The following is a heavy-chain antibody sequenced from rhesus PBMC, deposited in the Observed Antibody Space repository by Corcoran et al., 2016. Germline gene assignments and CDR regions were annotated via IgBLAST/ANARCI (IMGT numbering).Heavy chain of an antibody. CDR2: YRNKANCGPA. V-gene: IGHV3-116*02. Sequence: EVRLAESGGGLVQPGGSLRLSCAASGFTFSDYYMSWVRQAPGLGPEGVGFYRNKANCGPAEYGASVKGRFTISRDDSKSIASLQMNSLKTEDTAVYYCARVTFGGLDYWGQGVLVTVSS. CDR1: GFTFSDYY. D-gene: IGHD2-39*01. J-gene: IGHJ4*01. CDR3: ARVTFGGLDY.